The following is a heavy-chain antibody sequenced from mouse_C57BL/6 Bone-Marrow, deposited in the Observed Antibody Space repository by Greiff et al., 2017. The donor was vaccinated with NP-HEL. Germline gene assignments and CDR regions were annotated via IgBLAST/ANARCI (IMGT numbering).Heavy chain of an antibody. D-gene: IGHD2-3*01. CDR2: IYPGSGST. Sequence: QVQLQQSGAELVKPGASVKMSCKASGYTFTSYWITWVKQRPGQGLEWIGDIYPGSGSTNYNEKFKSKATLTVDTSSSTAYMQLSSLTSEDSAVYYCARLYDGYYTSFAYWGQGTLVTVSA. V-gene: IGHV1-55*01. J-gene: IGHJ3*01. CDR3: ARLYDGYYTSFAY. CDR1: GYTFTSYW.